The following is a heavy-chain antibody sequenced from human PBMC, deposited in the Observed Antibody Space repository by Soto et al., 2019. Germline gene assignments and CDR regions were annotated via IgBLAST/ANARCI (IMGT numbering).Heavy chain of an antibody. CDR3: AKGVVVVAATETEYFQH. J-gene: IGHJ1*01. V-gene: IGHV3-23*01. D-gene: IGHD2-15*01. CDR1: GFTFSSYA. CDR2: ISGSGGST. Sequence: EVQLLESGGGLVQPGGSLRLSCAASGFTFSSYAMSWVRQAPGKGLEWVSGISGSGGSTYYADSVKGRSTISRDNSKNTLYLQMNSLRAEDTAVYYCAKGVVVVAATETEYFQHWGQGTLVTVSS.